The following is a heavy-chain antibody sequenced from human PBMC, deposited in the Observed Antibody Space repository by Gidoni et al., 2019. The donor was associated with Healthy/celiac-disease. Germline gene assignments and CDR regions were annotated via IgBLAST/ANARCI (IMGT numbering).Heavy chain of an antibody. CDR1: GFTFSNAW. J-gene: IGHJ4*02. D-gene: IGHD6-13*01. CDR3: TTRIAAAGTADY. Sequence: EVQLVESGGGLVKPGGSIRLPCAASGFTFSNAWMSWVRQAPGKGLEWVGRIKSKTDGGTIDYAAPVKGRFTISRDDSKNTLYLQMNSLKTEDTAVYYCTTRIAAAGTADYWGQGTLVTVSS. V-gene: IGHV3-15*01. CDR2: IKSKTDGGTI.